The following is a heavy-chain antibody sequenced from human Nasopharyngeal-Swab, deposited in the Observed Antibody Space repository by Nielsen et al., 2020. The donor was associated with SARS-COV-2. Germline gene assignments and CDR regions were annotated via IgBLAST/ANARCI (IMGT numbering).Heavy chain of an antibody. D-gene: IGHD1-1*01. Sequence: GESLKISCAASGFTFSGSAMHWIRQASGKGLEWVGRIRSKANSYATAYAASVQGRFTISRDDSTNTAYLQMYSLKTEDTAVYYCTSVGDLRVQLFPLWGQGTLVTVSS. CDR2: IRSKANSYAT. V-gene: IGHV3-73*01. CDR3: TSVGDLRVQLFPL. CDR1: GFTFSGSA. J-gene: IGHJ4*02.